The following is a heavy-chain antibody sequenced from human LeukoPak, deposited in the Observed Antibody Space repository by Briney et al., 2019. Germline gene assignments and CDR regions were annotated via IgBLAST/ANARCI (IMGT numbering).Heavy chain of an antibody. J-gene: IGHJ6*03. CDR1: GDSVSSNRAA. V-gene: IGHV6-1*01. CDR3: ARVIEADNYYYYMDV. D-gene: IGHD3-22*01. Sequence: SQTLSLTCVISGDSVSSNRAAWNRTRQSPSRGREWLGRTYYRSKWYNDYAVSVKSRITINPDTSKNQFSLHLNSVTPEDTAVYYCARVIEADNYYYYMDVWGKGTTVTVSS. CDR2: TYYRSKWYN.